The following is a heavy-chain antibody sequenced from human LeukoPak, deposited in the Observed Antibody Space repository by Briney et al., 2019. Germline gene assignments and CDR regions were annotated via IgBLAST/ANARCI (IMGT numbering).Heavy chain of an antibody. J-gene: IGHJ4*02. CDR3: ARADAGTTSDY. V-gene: IGHV1-18*01. D-gene: IGHD1-7*01. CDR2: ISAYNGNT. CDR1: GYTFTSYG. Sequence: ASVKVSCKASGYTFTSYGISWVRQAPGQGLEWMGWISAYNGNTNYAQKLQGRVTMTTDTSTSTAYVELRSLRSDDTAVYYCARADAGTTSDYWGQGTLVTVSS.